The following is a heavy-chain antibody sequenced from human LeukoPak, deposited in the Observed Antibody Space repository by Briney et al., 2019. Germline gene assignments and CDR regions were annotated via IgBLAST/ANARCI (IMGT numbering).Heavy chain of an antibody. V-gene: IGHV1-46*01. J-gene: IGHJ5*02. D-gene: IGHD3-3*01. CDR1: GYTFTSYY. CDR3: ARCGYDLNWFDP. Sequence: ASVKVSCKASGYTFTSYYMHWVRQAPGQGLEWMGIINPSGGSTSHAQKFQGRVTMTRDTSTSTVYMELSSLRSEDTAVYYCARCGYDLNWFDPWGQGTLVTVSS. CDR2: INPSGGST.